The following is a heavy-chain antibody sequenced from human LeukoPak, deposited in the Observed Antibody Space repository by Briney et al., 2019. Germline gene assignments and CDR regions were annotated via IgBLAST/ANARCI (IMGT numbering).Heavy chain of an antibody. CDR1: GDSVSSNSVT. D-gene: IGHD2-2*01. V-gene: IGHV6-1*01. CDR2: TYYRSTWYN. J-gene: IGHJ5*02. Sequence: SQTLSLTCAISGDSVSSNSVTWNWIRQSPSRGLEWLGRTYYRSTWYNDYAVSVRGRTTVNPDTSKNQFSLHLNSVTPEDTAVYYCARRLTQYDCFDPWGQGILVTVSS. CDR3: ARRLTQYDCFDP.